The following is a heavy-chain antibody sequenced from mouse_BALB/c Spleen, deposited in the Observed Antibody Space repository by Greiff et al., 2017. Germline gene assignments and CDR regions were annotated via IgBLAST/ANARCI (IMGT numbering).Heavy chain of an antibody. CDR3: ARQVYRYDVGYAMDY. CDR1: GFTFSSYY. CDR2: INSNGGST. V-gene: IGHV5-6-2*01. J-gene: IGHJ4*01. Sequence: EVQRVESGGGLVKLGGSLKLSCAASGFTFSSYYMSWVRQTPEKRLELVAAINSNGGSTYYPDTVKGRFTISRDNAKNTLYLQMSSLKSEDTALYYCARQVYRYDVGYAMDYWGQGTSVTVSS. D-gene: IGHD2-14*01.